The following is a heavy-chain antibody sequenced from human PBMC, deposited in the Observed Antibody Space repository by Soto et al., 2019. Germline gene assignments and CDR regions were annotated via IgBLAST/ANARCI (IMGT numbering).Heavy chain of an antibody. CDR2: INAGSGNT. CDR1: GYTFTSYA. J-gene: IGHJ6*03. V-gene: IGHV1-3*01. Sequence: ASVKVSCKASGYTFTSYAMHWVRQAPGQRLEWMGWINAGSGNTKYSQKFQGRVTITRDTSASTAYMELSSLRSEDTAVYYCARDESGSGSYYHYYYYYMDVWGKGTTVTVSS. D-gene: IGHD3-10*01. CDR3: ARDESGSGSYYHYYYYYMDV.